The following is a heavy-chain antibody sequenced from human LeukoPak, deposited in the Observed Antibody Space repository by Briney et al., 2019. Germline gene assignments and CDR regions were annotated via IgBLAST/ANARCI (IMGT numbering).Heavy chain of an antibody. CDR2: IRYDGNDK. CDR1: GFTFSDYS. D-gene: IGHD1-1*01. J-gene: IGHJ3*02. Sequence: GGSLRLSCAASGFTFSDYSMHWVRQAPGKGLNWVAFIRYDGNDKYYADSVKGRFTISRDNAKNSLYLQMNSLRAEDTAVYFCARALSGTRNAFDIWGHGTMVTVSS. CDR3: ARALSGTRNAFDI. V-gene: IGHV3-30*02.